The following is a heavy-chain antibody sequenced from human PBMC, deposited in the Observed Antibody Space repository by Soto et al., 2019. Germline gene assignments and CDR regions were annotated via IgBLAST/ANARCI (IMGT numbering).Heavy chain of an antibody. CDR3: AKDQTIPNYNWKPYDAFDI. J-gene: IGHJ3*02. Sequence: PGGSLRLSCAASGFTFSSYAMSWVRQAPGKGLEWVSAISGSGGSTYYADSVKGRFTISRDNSKNTLYLQMNSLRAEDTAVYYCAKDQTIPNYNWKPYDAFDIWGQGTMVTVSS. V-gene: IGHV3-23*01. D-gene: IGHD1-20*01. CDR1: GFTFSSYA. CDR2: ISGSGGST.